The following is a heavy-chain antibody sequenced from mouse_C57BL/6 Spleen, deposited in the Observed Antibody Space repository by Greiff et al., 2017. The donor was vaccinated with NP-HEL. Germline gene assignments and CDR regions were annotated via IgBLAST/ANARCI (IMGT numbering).Heavy chain of an antibody. J-gene: IGHJ3*01. V-gene: IGHV5-2*01. CDR2: INSDGGST. D-gene: IGHD1-1*01. Sequence: EVQLVESGGGLVQPGESLKLSCESTEYEFPSHDMSWVRKTPEQRLELVAAINSDGGSTYYPDTMERRFIISRDNTKKTLDLQMSSMRSEDTALYDCARHDHYGSGAYWGQGTLVTVSA. CDR3: ARHDHYGSGAY. CDR1: EYEFPSHD.